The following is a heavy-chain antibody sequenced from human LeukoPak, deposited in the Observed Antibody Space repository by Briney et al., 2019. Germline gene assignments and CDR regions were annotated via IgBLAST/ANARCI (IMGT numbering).Heavy chain of an antibody. J-gene: IGHJ4*02. V-gene: IGHV3-30*02. CDR3: AKEAKAAGGIWDDEGSDY. CDR1: GFTFSHYG. Sequence: PGGSLRLSCEASGFTFSHYGVHWVRQAPDKGLEWLAFIRHDGSYEDYADSVKGRFSISRDNSKNTLYLQLNSLRAEDMAIYYCAKEAKAAGGIWDDEGSDYWGQGTLVTVSS. CDR2: IRHDGSYE. D-gene: IGHD6-13*01.